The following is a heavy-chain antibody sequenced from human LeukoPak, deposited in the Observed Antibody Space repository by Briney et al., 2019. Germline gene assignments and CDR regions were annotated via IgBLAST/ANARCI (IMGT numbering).Heavy chain of an antibody. CDR2: IWYDGSNK. D-gene: IGHD3-10*01. J-gene: IGHJ4*02. V-gene: IGHV3-33*01. CDR3: ARGLVRGVDSTLDY. CDR1: GFTFSSYG. Sequence: GGSLRLSCAASGFTFSSYGMHWVRQAPGKGLEWVAVIWYDGSNKYYADSVKGRFTISRDNSKNTLYLQMNSLRAEDTAVYYCARGLVRGVDSTLDYWGQGTLVTVSS.